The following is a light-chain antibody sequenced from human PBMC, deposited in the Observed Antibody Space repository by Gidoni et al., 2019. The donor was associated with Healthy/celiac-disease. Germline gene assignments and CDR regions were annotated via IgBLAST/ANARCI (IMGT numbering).Light chain of an antibody. V-gene: IGKV1-5*03. CDR1: QSISSW. Sequence: SQMTQSPSTLSASVADRVTVTCRASQSISSWLAWYQQKPGKAPKLLIYKASSLESGVPSRFSGSGSGTEFTLTISSLQPDDFATYYCQQYNSYSPRTFGQGTKVEIK. CDR2: KAS. CDR3: QQYNSYSPRT. J-gene: IGKJ1*01.